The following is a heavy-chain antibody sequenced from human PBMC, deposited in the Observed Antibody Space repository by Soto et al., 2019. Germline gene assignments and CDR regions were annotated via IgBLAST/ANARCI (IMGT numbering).Heavy chain of an antibody. J-gene: IGHJ4*02. CDR1: GFTFSSHG. CDR2: IYYDGSNE. Sequence: GGSLRLSCAASGFTFSSHGMHWVRQAPGKGLEWVAVIYYDGSNEYYADSVKGRFTISRDNSKNTLYLQMNSLRAEDTAVYYCAKDNPDLTGVYYFDYWGQGTLVTVSS. D-gene: IGHD7-27*01. CDR3: AKDNPDLTGVYYFDY. V-gene: IGHV3-33*06.